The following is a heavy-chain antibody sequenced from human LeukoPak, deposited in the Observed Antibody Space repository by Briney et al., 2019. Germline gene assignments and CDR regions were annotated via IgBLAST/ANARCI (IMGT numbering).Heavy chain of an antibody. J-gene: IGHJ4*02. Sequence: PGRSPRLSCAASGFTFSSYGMHWVRQATGKGLEWVSAIGTAGDTYYPGSVKGRFTISRENAKNSLYLQMNSLRAGDTAVYYCARGAKTGTYFDYWGQGTLVTVSS. CDR3: ARGAKTGTYFDY. CDR1: GFTFSSYG. D-gene: IGHD3-10*01. CDR2: IGTAGDT. V-gene: IGHV3-13*04.